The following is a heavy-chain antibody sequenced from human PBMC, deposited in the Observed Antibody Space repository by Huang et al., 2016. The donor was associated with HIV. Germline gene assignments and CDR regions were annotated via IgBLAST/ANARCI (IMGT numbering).Heavy chain of an antibody. J-gene: IGHJ4*02. CDR2: ISWNSGSI. CDR1: GFTFDDYA. CDR3: ARRGVMVRGAHFDY. Sequence: EVQLVESGGGLVQPGRSLRLSCSASGFTFDDYAMHWVRQAPGKGLEWVSGISWNSGSIGYADSVKGRFTISRDNAKNSLYLQMNSLRAEDTALYYCARRGVMVRGAHFDYWGLGTLVTVSS. V-gene: IGHV3-9*01. D-gene: IGHD3-10*01.